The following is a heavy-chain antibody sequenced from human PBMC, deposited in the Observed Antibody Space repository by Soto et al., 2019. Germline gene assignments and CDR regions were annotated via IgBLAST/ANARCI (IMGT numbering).Heavy chain of an antibody. CDR3: EVTTGY. CDR2: MSPESGNT. D-gene: IGHD2-21*02. V-gene: IGHV1-8*01. Sequence: QVQVVQSRAEVKKPGASVKVSCKASGYTFTDYDINWVRQASGQGPEYMGWMSPESGNTGYAPQFQGRVTMTRNTSISTAYMELSSLRSEDTAVYYCEVTTGYWGQGTKVTVSS. J-gene: IGHJ4*02. CDR1: GYTFTDYD.